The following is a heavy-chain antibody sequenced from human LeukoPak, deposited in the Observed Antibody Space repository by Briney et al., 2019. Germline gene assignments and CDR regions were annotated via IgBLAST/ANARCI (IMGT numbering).Heavy chain of an antibody. J-gene: IGHJ2*01. Sequence: GGSLRLSCAASGFTVSSNYMSWVRQAPGKGLEWVSVIYSGGSTYYADSVKGRFTISRDNSKNTLYLQMNSLRAEDTAVYYCARRKNTYYDILTGSDAYWYFDLWGRGTLVTVSS. V-gene: IGHV3-53*01. CDR2: IYSGGST. CDR1: GFTVSSNY. D-gene: IGHD3-9*01. CDR3: ARRKNTYYDILTGSDAYWYFDL.